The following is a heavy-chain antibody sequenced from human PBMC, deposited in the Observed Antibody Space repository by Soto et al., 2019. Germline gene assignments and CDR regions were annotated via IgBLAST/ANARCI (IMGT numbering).Heavy chain of an antibody. Sequence: QVQLQESGPGLVKPSETLSLTCTVSGGSISSYYWSWIRQPPGKGLEWIGYIYYSGSTNYNPSLKSRVTISVDTSKNQFSLKLSSVTAADTAVYYCARVGSRDPGGMDVWGQGTTVTVSS. D-gene: IGHD3-10*01. CDR2: IYYSGST. CDR1: GGSISSYY. CDR3: ARVGSRDPGGMDV. J-gene: IGHJ6*02. V-gene: IGHV4-59*01.